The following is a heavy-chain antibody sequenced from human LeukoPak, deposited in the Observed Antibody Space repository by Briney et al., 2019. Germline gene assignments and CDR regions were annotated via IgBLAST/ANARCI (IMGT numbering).Heavy chain of an antibody. CDR2: ISYDGSNK. CDR3: ARDVLGVVAVTLEPGYYYYGMDV. J-gene: IGHJ6*02. V-gene: IGHV3-30-3*01. CDR1: GFTFSNYA. D-gene: IGHD2-15*01. Sequence: GGSLRLSCVASGFTFSNYAIHWVRQAPGKGLEWVAVISYDGSNKYYADSMRGRFILARDNSKNTLSLQMNSLRADHTAVYYCARDVLGVVAVTLEPGYYYYGMDVWGQGTTVTVSS.